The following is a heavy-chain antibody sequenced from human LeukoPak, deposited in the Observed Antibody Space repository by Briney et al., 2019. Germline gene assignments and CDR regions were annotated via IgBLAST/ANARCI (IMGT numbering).Heavy chain of an antibody. CDR1: GFTFSYYA. Sequence: GGSLRLSCAASGFTFSYYAMSCVRRAPGKRLEWVSAISGSGAGTYHADSVKGRFTISRDNSKSTLYLLMNSLRAEDTAVYYCAKGSLGHCSGSTCYPLDYWGQGTLVTVSS. D-gene: IGHD2-2*01. CDR2: ISGSGAGT. CDR3: AKGSLGHCSGSTCYPLDY. V-gene: IGHV3-23*01. J-gene: IGHJ4*02.